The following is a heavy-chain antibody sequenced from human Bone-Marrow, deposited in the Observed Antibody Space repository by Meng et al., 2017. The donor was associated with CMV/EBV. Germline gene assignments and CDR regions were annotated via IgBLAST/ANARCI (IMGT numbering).Heavy chain of an antibody. J-gene: IGHJ5*02. CDR3: ARLREYCSSTSCYFDWFDP. D-gene: IGHD2-2*01. Sequence: SVKVSCKASGYTFTSYGISWVRQAPGQGLEWMGWINPNSGGTNYAQKFQGRVTMTRDTSISTAYMELRSLRSDDTAVYYCARLREYCSSTSCYFDWFDPWGQGTLVTVSS. V-gene: IGHV1-2*02. CDR2: INPNSGGT. CDR1: GYTFTSYG.